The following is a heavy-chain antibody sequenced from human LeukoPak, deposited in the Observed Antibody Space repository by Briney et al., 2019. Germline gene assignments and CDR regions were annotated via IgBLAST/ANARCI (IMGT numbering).Heavy chain of an antibody. J-gene: IGHJ4*02. Sequence: SVKVSCKASGGTFSSYAISWVRQAPGQGLEWMGGIIPIFGTANYAQEFQGRVTITADESTSTAYMELSSLRSEDTAVYYCARTDNLHSGYDWIYYFDYWGQGTLVTVSS. CDR2: IIPIFGTA. CDR1: GGTFSSYA. D-gene: IGHD5-12*01. V-gene: IGHV1-69*01. CDR3: ARTDNLHSGYDWIYYFDY.